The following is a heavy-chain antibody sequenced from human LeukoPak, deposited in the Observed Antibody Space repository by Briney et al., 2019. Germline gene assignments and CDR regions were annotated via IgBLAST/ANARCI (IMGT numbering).Heavy chain of an antibody. CDR3: ARVRLPGTGMDV. Sequence: SESLSLTCTVSGGSISSGGYYWSWIRQPPRKGLEWIGYIYYSGSTNYNPSLKSRVTISVDTSKNQFSLKLSSVTAADTAVYYCARVRLPGTGMDVWGQGTTVTVSS. CDR2: IYYSGST. J-gene: IGHJ6*02. CDR1: GGSISSGGYY. D-gene: IGHD1-26*01. V-gene: IGHV4-61*08.